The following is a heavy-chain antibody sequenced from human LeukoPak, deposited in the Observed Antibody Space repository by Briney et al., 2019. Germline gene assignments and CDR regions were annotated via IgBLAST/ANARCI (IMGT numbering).Heavy chain of an antibody. CDR2: IYSAGSA. Sequence: GGSLRLSCAASGFTVSSTYMSWVRQAPGKGLEWVSIIYSAGSAYYADSVKGRFTISRDNSKNTLYLQMNSLRAEDTAVYYCAKGHCTNGICWLDWGQGTLVTVSS. J-gene: IGHJ4*02. D-gene: IGHD2-8*01. CDR1: GFTVSSTY. V-gene: IGHV3-53*01. CDR3: AKGHCTNGICWLD.